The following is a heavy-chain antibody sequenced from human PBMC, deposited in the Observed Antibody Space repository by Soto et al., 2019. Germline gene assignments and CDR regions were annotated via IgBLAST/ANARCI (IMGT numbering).Heavy chain of an antibody. J-gene: IGHJ4*02. CDR1: DFTFSDAW. CDR3: STFQAGNYGIRGY. D-gene: IGHD1-7*01. Sequence: GGSLRLSCAAFDFTFSDAWMNWVRQAPGKGLEWVGRIKRKIKGEYEKAEYAAPVKGRFTISRDDSKNTLYLQMNSLKSEDTAVYFCSTFQAGNYGIRGYWGQGAQVTVSS. V-gene: IGHV3-15*07. CDR2: IKRKIKGEYEKA.